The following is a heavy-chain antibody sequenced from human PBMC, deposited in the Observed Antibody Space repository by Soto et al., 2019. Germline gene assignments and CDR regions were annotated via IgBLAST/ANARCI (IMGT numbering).Heavy chain of an antibody. V-gene: IGHV4-30-4*01. CDR2: IYYSGST. CDR1: GGSISSGDYY. CDR3: ARDRAWLRYYGGNSDYGMDV. Sequence: QVQLQESGPGLVKPSQTLSLTCTVSGGSISSGDYYWSWIRQPPGKGLEWIGYIYYSGSTYYNPSLKSRVTISVDTSKNQFSLKLSSVTAADTAVYYCARDRAWLRYYGGNSDYGMDVWGQGTTVTVSS. J-gene: IGHJ6*02. D-gene: IGHD5-12*01.